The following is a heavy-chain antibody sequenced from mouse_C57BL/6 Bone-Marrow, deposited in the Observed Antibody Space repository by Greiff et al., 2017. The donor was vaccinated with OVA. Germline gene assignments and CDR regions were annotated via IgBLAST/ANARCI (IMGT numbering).Heavy chain of an antibody. CDR1: GYTFTSYW. CDR3: ARDLDYYAMDY. V-gene: IGHV1-69*01. Sequence: VQLQQPGAELVMPGASVKLSCKASGYTFTSYWMHWVKQRPGQGLEWLGEIDPSDSYTNYNQKFKGKSTGTVDKSSSTAYMQLSSLTSEDSAVYYCARDLDYYAMDYWGQGTSVTVSS. J-gene: IGHJ4*01. CDR2: IDPSDSYT.